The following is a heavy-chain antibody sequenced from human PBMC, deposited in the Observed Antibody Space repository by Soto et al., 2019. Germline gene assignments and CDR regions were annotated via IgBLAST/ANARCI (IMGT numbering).Heavy chain of an antibody. D-gene: IGHD1-26*01. J-gene: IGHJ4*02. V-gene: IGHV4-31*03. CDR2: IYYSGST. CDR3: ARESGSSGQLSDY. Sequence: SSETLSLTCTVSGGSISSGGYYWSWIRQHPGKGLEWIGYIYYSGSTYYNPSLKSRVTISVDTSKNQFSLKLSSVTAADTAVYYCARESGSSGQLSDYWGQGTLVTVAS. CDR1: GGSISSGGYY.